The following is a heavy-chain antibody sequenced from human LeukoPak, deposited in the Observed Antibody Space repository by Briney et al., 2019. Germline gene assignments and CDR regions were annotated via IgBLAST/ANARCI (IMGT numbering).Heavy chain of an antibody. CDR3: ARGTIAAAGYYYFDY. CDR1: GFTFSSYW. CDR2: IKQDGSEK. Sequence: GGSLRLSCAASGFTFSSYWMHWVRQAPGKGLVWVANIKQDGSEKYYVDSVKGRFTISRDNAKNSLYLQMNSLRAEDTAVYYCARGTIAAAGYYYFDYWGQGTQVTVSS. J-gene: IGHJ4*02. V-gene: IGHV3-7*04. D-gene: IGHD6-13*01.